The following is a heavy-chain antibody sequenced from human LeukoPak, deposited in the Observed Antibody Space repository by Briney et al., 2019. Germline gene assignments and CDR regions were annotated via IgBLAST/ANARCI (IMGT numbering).Heavy chain of an antibody. Sequence: SETLSLTCTVSGGSISSSSYYWGWIRRPPGKGLEWIGSIYYSGSTYYNPSLKSRVTISVDTSKNQFSLKLSSVTAADTAVYYCAREVPWVWNFDLWGRGTLVTVSS. D-gene: IGHD1-26*01. V-gene: IGHV4-39*02. J-gene: IGHJ2*01. CDR1: GGSISSSSYY. CDR3: AREVPWVWNFDL. CDR2: IYYSGST.